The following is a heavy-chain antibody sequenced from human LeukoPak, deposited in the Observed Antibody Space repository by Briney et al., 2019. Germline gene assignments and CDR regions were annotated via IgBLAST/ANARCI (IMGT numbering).Heavy chain of an antibody. D-gene: IGHD5-18*01. J-gene: IGHJ4*02. Sequence: SVKVSCKASGGTLSSYAISWVRQAPGQGLEWMGGIIPIFGTANYAQKFQGRVTITADESTSTAYMELSSLRSEDTAVYYCANYSMVTGYFDYWGQGTLVTVSS. CDR1: GGTLSSYA. CDR3: ANYSMVTGYFDY. CDR2: IIPIFGTA. V-gene: IGHV1-69*13.